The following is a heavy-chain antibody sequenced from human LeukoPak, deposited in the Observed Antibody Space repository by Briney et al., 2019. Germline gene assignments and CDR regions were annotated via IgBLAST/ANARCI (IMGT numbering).Heavy chain of an antibody. CDR1: GYSISSGYY. V-gene: IGHV4-38-2*01. J-gene: IGHJ4*02. CDR3: ARQVIDRGVIDY. CDR2: IYYSGST. D-gene: IGHD3-10*01. Sequence: SETLSLTCAVSGYSISSGYYWGWIRQPPGKGLEWIGSIYYSGSTYYDPSLKSRVTISADTSKNQFSLKLSSVTAADTAVYYCARQVIDRGVIDYWGQGTLVTVSS.